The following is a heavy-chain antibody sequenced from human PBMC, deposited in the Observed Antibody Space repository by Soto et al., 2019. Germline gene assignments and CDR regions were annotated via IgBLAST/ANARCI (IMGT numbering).Heavy chain of an antibody. CDR2: SYHSGST. D-gene: IGHD4-4*01. V-gene: IGHV4-59*01. J-gene: IGHJ4*02. Sequence: QVQLQESGPGLVKPSETLSLTCTVSGGSISSYYWSWIRQTAGKGLEWLAYSYHSGSTNYNPSLHGRVTITIDTTRNQFSLNLTSVTAADTDIYSCVTDEHSNFFHHWGQGSLVTVSS. CDR3: VTDEHSNFFHH. CDR1: GGSISSYY.